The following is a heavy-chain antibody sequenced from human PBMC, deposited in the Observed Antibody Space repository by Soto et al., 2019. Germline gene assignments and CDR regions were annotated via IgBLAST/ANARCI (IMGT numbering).Heavy chain of an antibody. CDR3: ARHPERIAQIGWFDP. Sequence: GGSLRLSCAASGFTFSTYSMNWVRQAPGKGLEWVADITTSSSSTIYYADSVKGRFTISRDNAKNSLYLQMNSLRAEDTAVYYCARHPERIAQIGWFDPWGQGTLVTVS. V-gene: IGHV3-48*01. D-gene: IGHD6-13*01. CDR1: GFTFSTYS. J-gene: IGHJ5*02. CDR2: ITTSSSSTI.